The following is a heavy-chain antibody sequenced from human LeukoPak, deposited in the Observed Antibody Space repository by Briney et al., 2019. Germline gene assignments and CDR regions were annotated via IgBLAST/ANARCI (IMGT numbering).Heavy chain of an antibody. CDR3: AKRDCSSSHCYGFDY. D-gene: IGHD2-2*01. J-gene: IGHJ4*02. Sequence: RPGGSLRLSCATSGFTCNSCVMACVRHAPGKGLVWCSNISGSGGSTYYADSVKGQFTISRDNSMNTLYLQMNSLRADDTAVYYCAKRDCSSSHCYGFDYWGQGTLVTVSS. V-gene: IGHV3-23*01. CDR2: ISGSGGST. CDR1: GFTCNSCV.